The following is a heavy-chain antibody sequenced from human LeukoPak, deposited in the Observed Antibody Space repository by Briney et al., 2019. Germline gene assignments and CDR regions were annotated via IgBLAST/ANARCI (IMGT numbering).Heavy chain of an antibody. CDR1: GFTFSSYA. J-gene: IGHJ4*02. D-gene: IGHD3-3*01. Sequence: PGGSLRLSCAASGFTFSSYAVHWVRQAPGKGLEWVAVISYDGSNKYYADSVKGRFTISRDNSKNTLYLQMNSLRAEDTAVYYCARDGLVYDFWSGYYGPYFDYWGQGTLVTVSS. CDR2: ISYDGSNK. CDR3: ARDGLVYDFWSGYYGPYFDY. V-gene: IGHV3-30-3*01.